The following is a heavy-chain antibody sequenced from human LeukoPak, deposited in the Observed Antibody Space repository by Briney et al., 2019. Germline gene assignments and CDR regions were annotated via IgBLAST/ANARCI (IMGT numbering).Heavy chain of an antibody. V-gene: IGHV4-59*08. D-gene: IGHD2-2*02. CDR3: ARQGSYTIPY. CDR2: IYYTGGT. Sequence: PSETLSLTCTVSGGSISYYYWSWIRQPPGKGLEWIGYIYYTGGTNYNPSLKSRVTISVDASKNQFSLKLSSMAAADTAVYYCARQGSYTIPYWGQGTLVTVSS. CDR1: GGSISYYY. J-gene: IGHJ4*02.